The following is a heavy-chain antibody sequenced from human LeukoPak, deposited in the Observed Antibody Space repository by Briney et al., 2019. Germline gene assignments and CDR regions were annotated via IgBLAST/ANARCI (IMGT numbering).Heavy chain of an antibody. CDR1: GFTFSSYA. J-gene: IGHJ4*02. D-gene: IGHD5-18*01. CDR2: ISYDGSNK. Sequence: PGGSLRLSCAASGFTFSSYAMHWVRQAPGKGLEWVAVISYDGSNKYYADSVKGRFIISRDNSKNTLYLQMNSLRAEDTAVYYCARDRQRPDTAMVLDYWGQGTLVTVSS. V-gene: IGHV3-30-3*01. CDR3: ARDRQRPDTAMVLDY.